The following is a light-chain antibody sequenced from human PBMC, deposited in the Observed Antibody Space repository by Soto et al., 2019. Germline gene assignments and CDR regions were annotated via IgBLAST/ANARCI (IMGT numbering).Light chain of an antibody. Sequence: EIVLTQSPATLSSFPGDRVTLSCRASQAVNTRLAWYQHRPGQAPRLLIYLASNRAAGIPDRFSGCGSGTEFTLTISRVQPEDFATYYCQQYETYLKTFGLGTKVDIK. CDR2: LAS. CDR3: QQYETYLKT. V-gene: IGKV3D-11*01. J-gene: IGKJ1*01. CDR1: QAVNTR.